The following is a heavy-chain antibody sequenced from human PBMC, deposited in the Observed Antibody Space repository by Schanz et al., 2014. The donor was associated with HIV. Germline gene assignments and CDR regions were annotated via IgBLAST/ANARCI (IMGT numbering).Heavy chain of an antibody. Sequence: VQLVESGGGVVQPGRSLRLSCAASGFTFSNFAMHWVRQAPGKGLEWAAVIWYDGSYKYYADSVKGRFTISRDNPKNTLYLQMNSLRAEDTAIYYCARSPDWAGTDAFDIWGQGTMVTVSS. CDR3: ARSPDWAGTDAFDI. CDR1: GFTFSNFA. J-gene: IGHJ3*02. D-gene: IGHD6-19*01. CDR2: IWYDGSYK. V-gene: IGHV3-33*08.